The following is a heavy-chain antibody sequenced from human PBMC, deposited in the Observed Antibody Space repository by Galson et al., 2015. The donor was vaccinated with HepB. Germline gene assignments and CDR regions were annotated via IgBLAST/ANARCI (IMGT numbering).Heavy chain of an antibody. CDR2: INTNTGNP. V-gene: IGHV7-4-1*02. J-gene: IGHJ4*02. CDR3: ARVSNRYSYGYIYDY. D-gene: IGHD5-18*01. CDR1: GYTFTNYA. Sequence: SVKVSCKASGYTFTNYAMNWVRQAPGQGLEWMGWINTNTGNPTYAQVFTGRFVFSLDTSVSTAYLQISSLKAEDTAVYYCARVSNRYSYGYIYDYWGQGTLVTVSS.